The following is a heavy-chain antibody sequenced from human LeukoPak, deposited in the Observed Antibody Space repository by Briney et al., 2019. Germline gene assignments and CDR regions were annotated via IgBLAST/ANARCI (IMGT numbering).Heavy chain of an antibody. Sequence: GGSLRLSCAASGFTFISYAIHWVRQAPGKGLEWVAVISFHGTDSFYADSVKGRFTISRDNSKNTLYLQMNSLRAEDTAVYYCAAYGSGSSPYYFDYWGQGTLVTVSS. J-gene: IGHJ4*02. V-gene: IGHV3-30*04. CDR1: GFTFISYA. CDR2: ISFHGTDS. CDR3: AAYGSGSSPYYFDY. D-gene: IGHD3-10*01.